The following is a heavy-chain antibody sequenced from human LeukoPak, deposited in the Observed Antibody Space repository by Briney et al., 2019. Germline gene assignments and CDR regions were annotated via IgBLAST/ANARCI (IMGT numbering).Heavy chain of an antibody. CDR1: GHSISSNNW. CDR3: ATKPNSEYYFDY. CDR2: IYYTGST. D-gene: IGHD3-10*01. Sequence: SDTLSLTCAVSGHSISSNNWWGWIRQPPGKGLEWIGYIYYTGSTYYNPSLQSRVTMSVDTSKNQFSLRLTSVTAVDTAVYYCATKPNSEYYFDYWGRGTLVTVSS. J-gene: IGHJ4*02. V-gene: IGHV4-28*01.